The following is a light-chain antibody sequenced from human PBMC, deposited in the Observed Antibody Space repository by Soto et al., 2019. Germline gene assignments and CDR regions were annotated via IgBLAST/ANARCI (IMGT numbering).Light chain of an antibody. CDR3: SSYTTSRNVV. CDR2: DVS. V-gene: IGLV2-14*03. Sequence: QSARTQPASVSGSPGQSITISCIVTSSDVGAYKYVSWYQQHPGKVPKVMIFDVSSRPSGVSNRFSGSKSGNTASLTISGLQTEDEADYYCSSYTTSRNVVFGGGTKLTVL. CDR1: SSDVGAYKY. J-gene: IGLJ2*01.